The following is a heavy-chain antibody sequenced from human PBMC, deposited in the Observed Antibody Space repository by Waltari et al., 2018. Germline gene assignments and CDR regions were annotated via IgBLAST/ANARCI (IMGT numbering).Heavy chain of an antibody. CDR2: IYYSGST. J-gene: IGHJ4*02. Sequence: QVQLQESGPGLVKPSETLSLTCTVSGGSISSYYWSWIRQPPGKGLEWIWYIYYSGSTNYNPPLKSRVTISVETSKNQFSLKLSSVTAADTAVYYCARAEYYYDSSGPLPDYWGQGTLVTVSS. CDR1: GGSISSYY. CDR3: ARAEYYYDSSGPLPDY. V-gene: IGHV4-59*01. D-gene: IGHD3-22*01.